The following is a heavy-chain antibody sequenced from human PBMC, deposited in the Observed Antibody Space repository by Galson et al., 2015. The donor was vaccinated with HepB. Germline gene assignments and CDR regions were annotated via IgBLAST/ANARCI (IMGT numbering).Heavy chain of an antibody. D-gene: IGHD5-24*01. CDR2: ISSSGSTI. Sequence: SLRLSCAASGFTFSDYYMSWIRQAPGKGLEWVSYISSSGSTIYYADSVKGRFTISRDNAKNSLYLQMNSLRAEDTAVYYCARQISREDHDAFDIWGQGTMVTVSS. J-gene: IGHJ3*02. CDR3: ARQISREDHDAFDI. V-gene: IGHV3-11*01. CDR1: GFTFSDYY.